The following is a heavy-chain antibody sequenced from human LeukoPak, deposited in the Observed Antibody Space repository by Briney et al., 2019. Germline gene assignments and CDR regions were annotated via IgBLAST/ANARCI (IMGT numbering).Heavy chain of an antibody. CDR1: GFTFSSYG. D-gene: IGHD2-2*03. CDR3: ARDDLDIVVVPAARQYYYYYYGMDV. Sequence: GGSLRLSCAASGFTFSSYGMHWVRQAPGKGLEWVAVIWYDGSNKYYADSVKGRFTISRDNSKNTLYLQMNSLRAEDTAVYYCARDDLDIVVVPAARQYYYYYYGMDVWGQGTTVTVSS. V-gene: IGHV3-33*01. J-gene: IGHJ6*02. CDR2: IWYDGSNK.